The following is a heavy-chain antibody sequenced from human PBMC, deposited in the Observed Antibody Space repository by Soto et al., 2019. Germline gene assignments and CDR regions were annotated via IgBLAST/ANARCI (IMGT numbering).Heavy chain of an antibody. J-gene: IGHJ4*02. CDR1: GFTFGSYW. CDR2: INSDGTYA. Sequence: EVQLVESGGGLVQPGGSLRLSCAASGFTFGSYWMHWVRQTPGKGLVWVSRINSDGTYATYADSVRGRFTISRDNAKNTLYLQMTSLRAEDTAVYYCARGPSGVATDWGQGTLVTVSS. V-gene: IGHV3-74*01. CDR3: ARGPSGVATD. D-gene: IGHD6-25*01.